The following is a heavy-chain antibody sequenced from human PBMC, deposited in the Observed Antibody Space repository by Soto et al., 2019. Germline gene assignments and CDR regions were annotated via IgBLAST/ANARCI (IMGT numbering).Heavy chain of an antibody. CDR3: ARVWTTVTNLFDP. Sequence: SETLSLTCAVSGGSINSSNWWSWVRQPPGKGLEWIGEIYHSGSTNYNPSLKSRVTISVDKSKNQFSLKLSSVTAADTAVYYCARVWTTVTNLFDPWGQGTLVTVSS. V-gene: IGHV4-4*02. J-gene: IGHJ5*01. CDR1: GGSINSSNW. CDR2: IYHSGST. D-gene: IGHD4-17*01.